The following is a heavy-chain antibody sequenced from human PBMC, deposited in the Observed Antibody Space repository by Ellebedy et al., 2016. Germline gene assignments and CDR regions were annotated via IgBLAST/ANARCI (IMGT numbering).Heavy chain of an antibody. CDR1: GDSLRNYC. Sequence: SETLSLTCNVSGDSLRNYCWNWIRQVPGKGLEWIGCVFHTGGTKYNPSLESRVTMSVGASNNQFSLRLNSVTAADTAVYFCARTARVPEMWGQGTLVTVSS. CDR3: ARTARVPEM. J-gene: IGHJ3*02. CDR2: VFHTGGT. V-gene: IGHV4-59*01. D-gene: IGHD4/OR15-4a*01.